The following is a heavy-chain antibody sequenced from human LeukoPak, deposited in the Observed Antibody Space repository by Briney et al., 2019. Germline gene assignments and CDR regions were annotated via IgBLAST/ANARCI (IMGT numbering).Heavy chain of an antibody. Sequence: SSETLSLTCAVYGGSFSGYYWSWIRQPPGKGLEWIGEINHSGSTNYSPSLKSRVTISVDTSKNQFSLKLNSVTAADTAVYYCARARGAVAIDYWGQGTLVTVSS. D-gene: IGHD6-19*01. CDR1: GGSFSGYY. CDR3: ARARGAVAIDY. V-gene: IGHV4-34*01. J-gene: IGHJ4*02. CDR2: INHSGST.